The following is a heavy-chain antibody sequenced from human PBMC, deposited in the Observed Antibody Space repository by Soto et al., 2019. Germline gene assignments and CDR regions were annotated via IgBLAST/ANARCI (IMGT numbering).Heavy chain of an antibody. CDR2: FDPADGET. CDR3: ETGYCSSTSCYSPYSVLYV. Sequence: ASEKVSCKVSGYTLTELSMHWVRQAPGKGLEWMGGFDPADGETIYAQKFQGRVTMTEDTSTHTAYMEQSSLRSEYTAVYYCETGYCSSTSCYSPYSVLYVGGQGTTVAASS. V-gene: IGHV1-24*01. D-gene: IGHD2-2*01. J-gene: IGHJ6*02. CDR1: GYTLTELS.